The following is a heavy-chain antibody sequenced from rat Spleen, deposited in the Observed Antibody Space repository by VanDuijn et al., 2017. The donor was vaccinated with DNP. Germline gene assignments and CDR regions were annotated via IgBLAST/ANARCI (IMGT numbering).Heavy chain of an antibody. Sequence: EVQLVESGGGLVQPGRSLKLSCVTSGFTFSNYWMNWLRQAPGKGLEWVASISNTGDSTYYSDSVKGRFTISRDNAENTVYLQMNSLRSEDTATYYCANYDGSYGGPAYWGQGTLVTVSS. D-gene: IGHD1-12*02. CDR2: ISNTGDST. CDR3: ANYDGSYGGPAY. CDR1: GFTFSNYW. J-gene: IGHJ3*01. V-gene: IGHV5-31*01.